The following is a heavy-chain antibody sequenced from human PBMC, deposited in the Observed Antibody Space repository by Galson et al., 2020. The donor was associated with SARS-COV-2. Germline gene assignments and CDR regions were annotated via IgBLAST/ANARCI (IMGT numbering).Heavy chain of an antibody. Sequence: ASVKVSCKASGYTFTGYYLHWVRQAPGQGLEWMGRIDPNTGGTNYAQKFQGRVTMTRDTSISTAYMELSRLRSDDTVVYYCARGRELELFDPWGQGTLVTVSS. CDR2: IDPNTGGT. J-gene: IGHJ5*02. CDR1: GYTFTGYY. V-gene: IGHV1-2*05. CDR3: ARGRELELFDP. D-gene: IGHD1-7*01.